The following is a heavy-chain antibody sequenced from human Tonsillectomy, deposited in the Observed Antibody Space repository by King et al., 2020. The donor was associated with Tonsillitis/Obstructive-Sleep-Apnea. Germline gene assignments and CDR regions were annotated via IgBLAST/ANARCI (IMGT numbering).Heavy chain of an antibody. CDR1: GFTFSSYG. J-gene: IGHJ4*02. Sequence: VQLVESGGGVVQPGRSLRLSCAASGFTFSSYGMHWVRQAPGKGLEWVAVISYDGSNKYYADSVKGRFTISRDNSKNTLYLQMNSLRAEDTAVYYCAKDILWFGELLYPFDYWGQGTLVTVSS. D-gene: IGHD3-10*01. CDR3: AKDILWFGELLYPFDY. CDR2: ISYDGSNK. V-gene: IGHV3-30*18.